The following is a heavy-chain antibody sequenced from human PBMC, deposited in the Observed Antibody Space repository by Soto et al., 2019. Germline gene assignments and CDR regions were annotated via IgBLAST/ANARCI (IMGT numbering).Heavy chain of an antibody. V-gene: IGHV3-30*04. D-gene: IGHD6-19*01. CDR1: GFTFSHYA. CDR2: VSDGGYNK. CDR3: ARESVAGFD. J-gene: IGHJ4*02. Sequence: SGGSLRLSCAASGFTFSHYAMHWVRQPPGKGLEWVAVVSDGGYNKFYFDSVKGRFTVFRDDSKQTLDLQMNDLRPEDTAIYFCARESVAGFDWGQGTRVTSPQ.